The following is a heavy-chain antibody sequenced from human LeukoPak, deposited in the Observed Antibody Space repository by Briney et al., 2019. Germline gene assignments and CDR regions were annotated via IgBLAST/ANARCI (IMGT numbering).Heavy chain of an antibody. V-gene: IGHV3-64D*09. J-gene: IGHJ6*02. Sequence: PGGSLRLSCSASGFTFSSYAMHWVRQAPGKGLEYVSAIGSNGGSTYYADSVKGRFTISRDNSKNTLYLQMSSLRAEDTAVYYCVKDIWSRYHYYGMDVWGQGTTVTVSS. CDR1: GFTFSSYA. CDR2: IGSNGGST. CDR3: VKDIWSRYHYYGMDV. D-gene: IGHD3-10*01.